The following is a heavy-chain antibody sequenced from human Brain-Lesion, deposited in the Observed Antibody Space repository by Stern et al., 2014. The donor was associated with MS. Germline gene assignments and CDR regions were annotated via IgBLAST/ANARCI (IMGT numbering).Heavy chain of an antibody. J-gene: IGHJ4*02. Sequence: QITLKESGPVLVKPTETLTLTCSVSGFSLSNAAMGVSWIRQPPGKALECLAHIFSTGETAYSTSLKSRLTISKDTSRSQVVLTMTNMDPVDTATYHCARMREYCSGGICFAGYYDSWGQGTLVTVSS. CDR1: GFSLSNAAMG. V-gene: IGHV2-26*01. CDR3: ARMREYCSGGICFAGYYDS. D-gene: IGHD2-15*01. CDR2: IFSTGET.